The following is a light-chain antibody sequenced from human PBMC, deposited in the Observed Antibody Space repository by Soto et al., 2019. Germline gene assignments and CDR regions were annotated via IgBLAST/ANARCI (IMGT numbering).Light chain of an antibody. CDR3: QQLNSYPLFT. CDR1: QSISSY. Sequence: DIQMTQSPFTLSASVGDRVTITCRASQSISSYLNWYQQKPGKAPKLLIYAASTLQSGVPSRFSGSGSGAEFTLTISSLQPEDFATYYCQQLNSYPLFTFGPGTKVDIK. CDR2: AAS. V-gene: IGKV1-9*01. J-gene: IGKJ3*01.